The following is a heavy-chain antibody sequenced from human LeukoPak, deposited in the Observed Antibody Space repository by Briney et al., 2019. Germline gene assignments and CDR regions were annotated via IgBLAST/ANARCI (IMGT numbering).Heavy chain of an antibody. J-gene: IGHJ4*02. V-gene: IGHV3-48*03. CDR3: ARDQYYYDSSGYLFDY. D-gene: IGHD3-22*01. Sequence: GGSLRLSYAASGFTFSSYEMNWVRQAPGKGLEWVSYIDSSGSNIHYADSVKGRFTISRDNAKNSLYLQMNSLRAEDTAVYYCARDQYYYDSSGYLFDYWGQGTLVTVSS. CDR1: GFTFSSYE. CDR2: IDSSGSNI.